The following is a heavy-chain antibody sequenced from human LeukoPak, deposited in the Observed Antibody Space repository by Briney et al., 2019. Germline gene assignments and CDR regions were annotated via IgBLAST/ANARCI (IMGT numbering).Heavy chain of an antibody. V-gene: IGHV1-46*01. J-gene: IGHJ5*02. Sequence: ASVKVSFKASGYTFTSYYMHWVRQAPGQGLEWMGIINPSGGSTSYAQKFQGRVTMTRDTSTSTVYMELSSLRSEDTAVYYCARANGRYIGYDHGWFDPWGQGTLDTVSS. CDR1: GYTFTSYY. CDR2: INPSGGST. CDR3: ARANGRYIGYDHGWFDP. D-gene: IGHD5-12*01.